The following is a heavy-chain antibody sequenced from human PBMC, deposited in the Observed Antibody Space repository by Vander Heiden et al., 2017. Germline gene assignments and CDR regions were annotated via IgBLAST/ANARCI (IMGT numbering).Heavy chain of an antibody. Sequence: QVQLVESGGGVVQPWRSLRLSCAASGFTFSSYAIHWVRQAPGKGLEWVAVISDEGSNKCYADSVKGRFTISRDNSKNTLYLQMNSLRAEDTAVYYWARILGYGENYYYYGMDVWGQGTTVTVSS. D-gene: IGHD4-17*01. CDR2: ISDEGSNK. J-gene: IGHJ6*02. V-gene: IGHV3-30-3*01. CDR1: GFTFSSYA. CDR3: ARILGYGENYYYYGMDV.